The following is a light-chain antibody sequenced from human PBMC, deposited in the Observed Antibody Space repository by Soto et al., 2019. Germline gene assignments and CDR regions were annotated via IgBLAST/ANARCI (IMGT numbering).Light chain of an antibody. CDR2: GAS. CDR1: QSVRSNY. J-gene: IGKJ5*01. CDR3: QQYASSPT. Sequence: EIVCTQSQGTLSLSPGERATLSCMASQSVRSNYLAWCQQKPGQAPRRRIYGASRRATGIPDRFSGSGSGTDFTLTISRLEPEDFAVYYCQQYASSPTFGEGTRLEIK. V-gene: IGKV3-20*01.